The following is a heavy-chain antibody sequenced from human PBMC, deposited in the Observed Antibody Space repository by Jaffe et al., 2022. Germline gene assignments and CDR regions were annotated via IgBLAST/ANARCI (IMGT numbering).Heavy chain of an antibody. Sequence: QVQLQESGPGLVKPSETLSLTCAVSGYSISSGYYWGWIRQPPGKGLEWIGSIYHSGSTYYNPSLKSRVTISVDTSKNQFSLKLSSVTAADTAVYYCARSPYYYGSLRGAAFDIWGQGTMVTVSS. V-gene: IGHV4-38-2*01. D-gene: IGHD3-10*01. CDR2: IYHSGST. J-gene: IGHJ3*02. CDR3: ARSPYYYGSLRGAAFDI. CDR1: GYSISSGYY.